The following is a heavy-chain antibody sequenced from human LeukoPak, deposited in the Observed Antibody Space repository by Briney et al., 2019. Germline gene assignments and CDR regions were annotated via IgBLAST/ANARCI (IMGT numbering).Heavy chain of an antibody. J-gene: IGHJ4*02. CDR2: ISAYNGNT. V-gene: IGHV1-18*01. D-gene: IGHD3-22*01. CDR3: ARDLGAYYYDSSGYSLH. CDR1: GYTFTSYG. Sequence: GASVKVSCKASGYTFTSYGISWVRQAPGQGLEWMGWISAYNGNTNYAQKLQGRVTMTTDTSTSTAYMELRSLRSDDTAVYYCARDLGAYYYDSSGYSLHWGQGTLVTVSS.